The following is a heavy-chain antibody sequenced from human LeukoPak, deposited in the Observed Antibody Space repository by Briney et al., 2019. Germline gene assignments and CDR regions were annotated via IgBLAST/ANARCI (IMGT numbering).Heavy chain of an antibody. J-gene: IGHJ4*02. CDR2: ISYDGSNK. CDR3: ATVMDFWYCSGGNCSGTSVDY. CDR1: GFTFSSNG. D-gene: IGHD2-15*01. Sequence: GGSLRLSCAASGFTFSSNGMHWVRQAPGKGLEWVAVISYDGSNKYYADSVKGRFTISRDNSKNTLYLQMNSLRAEDTAVYYCATVMDFWYCSGGNCSGTSVDYWGQGTLVTVSS. V-gene: IGHV3-30*03.